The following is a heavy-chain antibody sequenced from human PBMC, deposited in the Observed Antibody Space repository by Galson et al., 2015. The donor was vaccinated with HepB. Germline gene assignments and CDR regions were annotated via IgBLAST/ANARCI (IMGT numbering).Heavy chain of an antibody. J-gene: IGHJ6*02. CDR2: VNTDGTYP. CDR1: GFTFSSYA. D-gene: IGHD3-16*01. V-gene: IGHV3-74*01. Sequence: SLRLSCAASGFTFSSYAMSWVRQAPGKGLVWVSRVNTDGTYPNYTDSVKGRFTISRDNARNILYLQMNSLRAEDTAVYYCTRDSYYDSYYYGMDVWGQGTTVTVSS. CDR3: TRDSYYDSYYYGMDV.